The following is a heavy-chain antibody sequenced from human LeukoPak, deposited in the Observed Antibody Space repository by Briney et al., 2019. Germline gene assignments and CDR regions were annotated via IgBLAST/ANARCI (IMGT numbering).Heavy chain of an antibody. CDR1: GFTFSSYA. J-gene: IGHJ4*02. V-gene: IGHV3-30*04. Sequence: PGRSLRLSCAASGFTFSSYAMHWVRQAPGKGLEWVAVISYDGSNKYYADSVKGRFTISRDNSKNTPYLQMNSLRAEDTAVYYCAREGALGDNPPLDYWGQGTLVTVSS. D-gene: IGHD2-21*02. CDR2: ISYDGSNK. CDR3: AREGALGDNPPLDY.